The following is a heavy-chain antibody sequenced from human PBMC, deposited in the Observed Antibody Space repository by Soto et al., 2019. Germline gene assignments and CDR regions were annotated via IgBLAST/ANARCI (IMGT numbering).Heavy chain of an antibody. CDR3: AKTPHQDYYYYGMDV. CDR1: GFTFSSYG. Sequence: GGSLRLSCAASGFTFSSYGMHWVRQAPGKGLEWVAVISYDGSNKYYADSVKGRFTISRDNSKNTLYLQMNSLRAEDTAVYYCAKTPHQDYYYYGMDVWGQGTTVTVSS. J-gene: IGHJ6*02. CDR2: ISYDGSNK. V-gene: IGHV3-30*18.